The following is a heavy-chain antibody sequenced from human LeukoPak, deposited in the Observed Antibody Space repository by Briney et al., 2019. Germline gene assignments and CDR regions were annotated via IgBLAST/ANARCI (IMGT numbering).Heavy chain of an antibody. CDR2: INPNSGGT. J-gene: IGHJ4*02. CDR1: GYTFTGYY. D-gene: IGHD2-15*01. CDR3: ARGPIVVVVAARYYFDY. Sequence: ASVKVSCKASGYTFTGYYMHWVRQAPGQGLEWMGWINPNSGGTNYAQKFQGRVTMTRDTSISTAYMELSRLRPDDTAVYYCARGPIVVVVAARYYFDYWGQGTLVTVSS. V-gene: IGHV1-2*02.